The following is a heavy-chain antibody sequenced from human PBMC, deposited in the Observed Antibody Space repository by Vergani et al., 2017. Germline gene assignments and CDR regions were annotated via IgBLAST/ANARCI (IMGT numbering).Heavy chain of an antibody. CDR1: GFTFSSYS. Sequence: EVQLVESGGGLVQPGGSLRLSCAASGFTFSSYSMNWVRQAPGKGLEWVSYISSSSSTQSYADSVKGRFTISRDNAKNSLYRQMNSLRAEDTAVYYCARALVVTQGMDVWGQGTTVTVSS. D-gene: IGHD3-22*01. J-gene: IGHJ6*02. V-gene: IGHV3-48*04. CDR3: ARALVVTQGMDV. CDR2: ISSSSSTQ.